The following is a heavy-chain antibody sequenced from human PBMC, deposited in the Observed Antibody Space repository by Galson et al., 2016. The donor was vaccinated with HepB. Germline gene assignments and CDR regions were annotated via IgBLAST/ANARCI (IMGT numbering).Heavy chain of an antibody. V-gene: IGHV3-33*01. Sequence: SLRLSCAASGFTFSNYGIHWVRQAPGKGLEWVAFIWYDGSKKYYADSVKGRFTISRDNSKDTLYLQMNSLRAEDTAVFYCARERGTGGFYGSGSYHTEFDFWGQGTLVTVSS. CDR2: IWYDGSKK. J-gene: IGHJ4*02. D-gene: IGHD3-10*01. CDR3: ARERGTGGFYGSGSYHTEFDF. CDR1: GFTFSNYG.